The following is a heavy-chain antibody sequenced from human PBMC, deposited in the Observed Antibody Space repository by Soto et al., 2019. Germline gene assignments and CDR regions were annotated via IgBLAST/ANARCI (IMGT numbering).Heavy chain of an antibody. D-gene: IGHD1-1*01. Sequence: PSQTLSLTCDISGDSVSSNSAGWNWIRQTPSRGLEWLGRTYYKSKWYYTYAASVKSRITVSPDTSKNQFSLQLTSVTPEDTAVYYCARGSWDDVSGHYYMDDWDKGTTVTVS. J-gene: IGHJ6*03. CDR1: GDSVSSNSAG. V-gene: IGHV6-1*01. CDR3: ARGSWDDVSGHYYMDD. CDR2: TYYKSKWYY.